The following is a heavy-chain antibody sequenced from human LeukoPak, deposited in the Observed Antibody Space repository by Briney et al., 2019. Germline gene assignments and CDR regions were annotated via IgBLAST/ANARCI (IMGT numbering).Heavy chain of an antibody. Sequence: GESLRLSCAASGFTFSSYWMHWVRQAPGKGLVWVSHIKSDGSHTTYADSVKGRFTISRDNAKNTLYLQMNSLRAEDTAVYYCARGAVEVATITIGYWGQGALVTVSS. J-gene: IGHJ4*02. D-gene: IGHD5-24*01. CDR2: IKSDGSHT. V-gene: IGHV3-74*01. CDR3: ARGAVEVATITIGY. CDR1: GFTFSSYW.